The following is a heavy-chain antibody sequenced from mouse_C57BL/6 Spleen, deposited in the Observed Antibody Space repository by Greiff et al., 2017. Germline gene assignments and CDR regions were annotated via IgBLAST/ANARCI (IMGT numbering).Heavy chain of an antibody. D-gene: IGHD1-1*01. J-gene: IGHJ2*01. Sequence: VQLQQSGAELARPGASVKLSCKASGYTFTSYGISWVKQRTGQGLEWIGEIYPRSGNTYYNEKFKGKATLTADKSSSTAYMELRSLTSEDSAVYFCARSGDTTVVLDYWGQGTTRTVSS. CDR3: ARSGDTTVVLDY. CDR2: IYPRSGNT. V-gene: IGHV1-81*01. CDR1: GYTFTSYG.